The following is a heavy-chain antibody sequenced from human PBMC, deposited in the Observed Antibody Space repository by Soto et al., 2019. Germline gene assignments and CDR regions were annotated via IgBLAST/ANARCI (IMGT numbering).Heavy chain of an antibody. CDR3: ARGPSVVTPYYYYGMDV. J-gene: IGHJ6*02. CDR1: GFTFSSYS. D-gene: IGHD2-21*02. Sequence: GGSLRLSCAASGFTFSSYSMNWVRQAPGKGLEWVSYISSSSSTIYYADSVKGRFTISRENAKNSLYLQMNSLRAGDTAVYYCARGPSVVTPYYYYGMDVWGQGTTVTVSS. V-gene: IGHV3-48*01. CDR2: ISSSSSTI.